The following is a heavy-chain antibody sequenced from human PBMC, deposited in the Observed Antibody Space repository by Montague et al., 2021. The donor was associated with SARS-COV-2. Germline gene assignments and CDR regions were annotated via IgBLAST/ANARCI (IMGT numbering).Heavy chain of an antibody. V-gene: IGHV4-59*01. CDR1: GGSISSYY. D-gene: IGHD3-3*01. CDR2: IYYSGST. CDR3: ARVVGDYDFWSGQYYYYMDA. Sequence: SETLSLTCTVSGGSISSYYWSWIRQPPGKGLEWIGYIYYSGSTNYNPSLKSRVTISVDTSKNQFSLKLSSVTAADTAVYSCARVVGDYDFWSGQYYYYMDAWGKGTTVTVSS. J-gene: IGHJ6*03.